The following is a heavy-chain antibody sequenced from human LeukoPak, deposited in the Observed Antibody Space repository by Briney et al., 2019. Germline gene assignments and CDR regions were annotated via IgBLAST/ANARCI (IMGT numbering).Heavy chain of an antibody. D-gene: IGHD3-22*01. CDR1: RFTFNSYA. CDR3: ARDVSPYYYDSSGYFDY. CDR2: IGGSNGIT. J-gene: IGHJ4*02. Sequence: GGSLRLSCAASRFTFNSYAMSWVRQAPGKGLEWVSVIGGSNGITFYVGSVKGRFTISRDNSKDTLYLQMNSLRAEDTAVYYCARDVSPYYYDSSGYFDYWGQGTLVTVSS. V-gene: IGHV3-23*01.